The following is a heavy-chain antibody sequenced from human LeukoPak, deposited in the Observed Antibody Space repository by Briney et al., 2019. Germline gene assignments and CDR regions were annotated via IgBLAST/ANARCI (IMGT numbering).Heavy chain of an antibody. Sequence: RPSETLSLTCAVSGGSISSSNWWSWVRQPPGKGLEWIGEIYHSGSTNYNPSLKSRVTISVDKSKNQFSLKLSSVTAADTAVYYCARDLYRRGIAPNTETSDYWGQGTLVTVSS. D-gene: IGHD6-13*01. CDR3: ARDLYRRGIAPNTETSDY. J-gene: IGHJ4*02. CDR1: GGSISSSNW. CDR2: IYHSGST. V-gene: IGHV4-4*02.